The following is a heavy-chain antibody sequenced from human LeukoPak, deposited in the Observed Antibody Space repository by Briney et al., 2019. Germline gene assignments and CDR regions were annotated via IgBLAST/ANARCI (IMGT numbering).Heavy chain of an antibody. D-gene: IGHD6-19*01. V-gene: IGHV4-4*07. Sequence: SETLSLTCTVSGGSISSYYWSWIRQPAGKGLEWIGRIYTSGSTNYNPSLKSRVTMSVDTSKNQFSLKLSSVTAADTAVYYCAREGSGWPPCHYYYYGMDVWGQGTTVTVSS. J-gene: IGHJ6*02. CDR1: GGSISSYY. CDR2: IYTSGST. CDR3: AREGSGWPPCHYYYYGMDV.